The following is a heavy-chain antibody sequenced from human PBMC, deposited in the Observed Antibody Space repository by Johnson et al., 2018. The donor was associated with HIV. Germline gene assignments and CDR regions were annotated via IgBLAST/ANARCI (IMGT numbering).Heavy chain of an antibody. V-gene: IGHV3-20*04. D-gene: IGHD3-10*01. CDR1: GFNFDDYG. CDR2: INWNGGST. CDR3: ARDVPPPGARSWFRESPYCDI. J-gene: IGHJ3*02. Sequence: VQLVESGGGVVRPGGSLRLSCAASGFNFDDYGMSWVRQAPGKGLEWVSGINWNGGSTGYADSVKGRFTISRDSAKNSLYLQMNSLRVEDTALYYCARDVPPPGARSWFRESPYCDIWGQGTMVTVSS.